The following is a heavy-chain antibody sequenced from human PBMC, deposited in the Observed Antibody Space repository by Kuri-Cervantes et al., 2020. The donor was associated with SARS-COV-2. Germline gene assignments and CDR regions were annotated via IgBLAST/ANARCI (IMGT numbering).Heavy chain of an antibody. CDR3: TTDLPNPTYPRYYYYYYGMDV. D-gene: IGHD2-2*02. CDR1: GFTFGDYA. Sequence: GGSLRLSCAASGFTFGDYAMHWVRQASGKGLEWVGRIRSKANSYATAYAASVKGRFTISRDDSKNTAYLQMNGLKTEDTAVYYCTTDLPNPTYPRYYYYYYGMDVWGQGTTVTVSS. CDR2: IRSKANSYAT. V-gene: IGHV3-73*01. J-gene: IGHJ6*02.